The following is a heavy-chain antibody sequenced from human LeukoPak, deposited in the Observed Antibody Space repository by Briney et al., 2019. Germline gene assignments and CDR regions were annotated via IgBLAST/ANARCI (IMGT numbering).Heavy chain of an antibody. J-gene: IGHJ4*02. V-gene: IGHV1-2*02. Sequence: ASVKVSCKASGYTFADYSIHWVRQAPGQGLECMGWINPDTGVATYAQTFQGRVTMTRDTSITTTYMELSSLTSDDTAVYYCARGRPVHGKPARPYSRQYYFDYWGQGTLVTVSS. CDR3: ARGRPVHGKPARPYSRQYYFDY. CDR1: GYTFADYS. D-gene: IGHD6-13*01. CDR2: INPDTGVA.